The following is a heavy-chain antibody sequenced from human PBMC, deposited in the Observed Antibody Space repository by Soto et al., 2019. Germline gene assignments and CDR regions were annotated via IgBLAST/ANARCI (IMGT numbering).Heavy chain of an antibody. CDR1: GFTFRSYV. V-gene: IGHV3-30*19. J-gene: IGHJ1*01. D-gene: IGHD3-16*01. CDR3: ARWGTTGGLDV. Sequence: QVQLVESGGGVVQPGTSLRLSCVGSGFTFRSYVIHWVRQAPGKGLEWVALTSYDGSNKDYGDSVKGRFTISRANSRNTVDLQRDSLRREDTALYYCARWGTTGGLDVWGQGTLVSVSS. CDR2: TSYDGSNK.